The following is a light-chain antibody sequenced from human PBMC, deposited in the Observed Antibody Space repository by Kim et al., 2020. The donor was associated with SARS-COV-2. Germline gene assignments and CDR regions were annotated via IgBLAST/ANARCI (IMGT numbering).Light chain of an antibody. Sequence: QLVLTQPPSSSASPGESARLTCTLPSDINVDHCNIYWYQQKPGSPPRYLLYYYSDSNKGQGSGVPSRFSGSKDASANTGILLISGLQSEEADYYCMIWPTSDSGVFGGGTQLTVL. J-gene: IGLJ3*02. V-gene: IGLV5-37*01. CDR1: SDINVDHCN. CDR3: MIWPTSDSGV. CDR2: YYSDSNK.